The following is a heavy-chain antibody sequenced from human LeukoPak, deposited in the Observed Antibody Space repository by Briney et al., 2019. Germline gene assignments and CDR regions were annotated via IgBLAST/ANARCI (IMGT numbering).Heavy chain of an antibody. J-gene: IGHJ3*02. Sequence: SETLSLTCTVSGGSISSGSYYWSWIRQPAGKGLEWIGRIYTSGSTNYNPSLKSRVTISVDTSKNQFSLKLSSVTAADTAVYYCARGLLAKDAFDIWGQGTMVTVSS. CDR2: IYTSGST. V-gene: IGHV4-61*02. D-gene: IGHD2-8*02. CDR1: GGSISSGSYY. CDR3: ARGLLAKDAFDI.